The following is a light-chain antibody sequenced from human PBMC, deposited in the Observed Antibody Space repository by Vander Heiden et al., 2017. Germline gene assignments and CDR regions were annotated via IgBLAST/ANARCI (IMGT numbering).Light chain of an antibody. V-gene: IGLV2-14*01. CDR3: SSYTSSSTYV. J-gene: IGLJ1*01. CDR2: DVS. CDR1: SSDVGGYNY. Sequence: QSALTQPASASGSPGQSVTISCPGTSSDVGGYNYVSWYQQHPGKAPKLMIYDVSNRPSGVPDRFSGSKSGNTASLTISGLQAEDEADYYCSSYTSSSTYVFGTGTKVTVL.